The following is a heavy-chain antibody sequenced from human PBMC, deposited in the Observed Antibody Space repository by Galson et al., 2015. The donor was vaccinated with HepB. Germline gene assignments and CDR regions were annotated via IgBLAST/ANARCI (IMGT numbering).Heavy chain of an antibody. Sequence: SLRLSCAASGFTFSSYAMHWVRQAPGKGLEWVAVISYDGSNKYYADSVKGRFTISRDNSKNTLYLQMNSLRAEDTAVYYCARAPSPHHTRNYYYYYGMDVWGQGTTVTVS. J-gene: IGHJ6*02. CDR2: ISYDGSNK. CDR3: ARAPSPHHTRNYYYYYGMDV. CDR1: GFTFSSYA. D-gene: IGHD2-15*01. V-gene: IGHV3-30-3*01.